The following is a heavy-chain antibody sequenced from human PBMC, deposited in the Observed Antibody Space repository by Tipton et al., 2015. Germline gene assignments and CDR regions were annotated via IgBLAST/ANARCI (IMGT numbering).Heavy chain of an antibody. Sequence: VKPSQTLSLTCAISGDSVSSNSAAWNWIRQSPSRGLEWLGRTYYRSKWHNEYEVSVKSRIAINPDTLTDQFSLHLHSVTPEDTAVYYCAKSLVSGDHQANPYYGMDVWGQGTTVTVSS. CDR2: TYYRSKWHN. J-gene: IGHJ6*02. V-gene: IGHV6-1*01. D-gene: IGHD2-21*01. CDR1: GDSVSSNSAA. CDR3: AKSLVSGDHQANPYYGMDV.